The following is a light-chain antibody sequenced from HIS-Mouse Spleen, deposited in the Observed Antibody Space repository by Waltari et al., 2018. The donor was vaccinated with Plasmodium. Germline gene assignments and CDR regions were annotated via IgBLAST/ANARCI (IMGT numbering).Light chain of an antibody. CDR3: SSYAGSNNLV. CDR2: EVS. Sequence: QSALPQPPSASGSPGQSVTISCTGTRTGVGVYNYVSWYQQHPGKAHKLLIYEVSKRPSGVPDRFSGYKSGNTASLTVSGLQAEDEADYYCSSYAGSNNLVFGGGTKLTVL. V-gene: IGLV2-8*01. J-gene: IGLJ2*01. CDR1: RTGVGVYNY.